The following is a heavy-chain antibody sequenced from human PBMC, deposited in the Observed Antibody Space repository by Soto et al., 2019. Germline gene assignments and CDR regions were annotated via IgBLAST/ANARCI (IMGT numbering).Heavy chain of an antibody. CDR1: GCSFTSYW. D-gene: IGHD2-15*01. J-gene: IGHJ6*02. Sequence: GESLKISCKGSGCSFTSYWISWVRQMPGKGLEWMGRIDPSDSYTNYSPSFQGHVTISADKSISTAYLQWSSLKASDTAMYYCARGGYCSGGSCQYYYYGMDVWAKGPRSPSP. CDR3: ARGGYCSGGSCQYYYYGMDV. V-gene: IGHV5-10-1*01. CDR2: IDPSDSYT.